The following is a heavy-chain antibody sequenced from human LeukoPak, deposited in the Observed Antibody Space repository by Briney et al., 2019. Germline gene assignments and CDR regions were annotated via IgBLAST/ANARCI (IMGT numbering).Heavy chain of an antibody. J-gene: IGHJ1*01. V-gene: IGHV3-30*02. D-gene: IGHD2-2*01. CDR3: AKDRGYCSSTSCYEYFQH. CDR2: IRYDGSNK. CDR1: GFTFSSYG. Sequence: GGSLRLSCAASGFTFSSYGMHWVRQAPGKGLEWVAFIRYDGSNKYYADSVKGRFTIFRDNSKNTLYLQMNSLRAEDAAVYYCAKDRGYCSSTSCYEYFQHWGQDTLVTVSS.